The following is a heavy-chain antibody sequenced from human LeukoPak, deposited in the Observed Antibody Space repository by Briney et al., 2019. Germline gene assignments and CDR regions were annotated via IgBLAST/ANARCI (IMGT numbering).Heavy chain of an antibody. CDR2: IGTTDDR. CDR3: ARRKAHCLPGCTFDT. V-gene: IGHV3-13*04. Sequence: GGSLRLSCEASGFTFSSYDFHWIRQAAGSSLEWVAGIGTTDDRFYAGSVRGRVTISREDAWDSMYLQMNNLRPGDTAVYYCARRKAHCLPGCTFDTWGRERTVAVSS. D-gene: IGHD2-21*01. J-gene: IGHJ3*02. CDR1: GFTFSSYD.